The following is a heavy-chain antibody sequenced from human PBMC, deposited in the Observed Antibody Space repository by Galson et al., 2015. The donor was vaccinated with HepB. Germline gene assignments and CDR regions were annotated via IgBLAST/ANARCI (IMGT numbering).Heavy chain of an antibody. CDR1: GYRFTSYW. J-gene: IGHJ4*02. CDR2: IDPSDSYT. V-gene: IGHV5-10-1*01. CDR3: ARRNGCSGGSCYGAFDF. Sequence: QSGAEVKKPGESLRISCKGSGYRFTSYWISWVRQMPGKGPEWMGRIDPSDSYTNYSPSFQGHVTISADRSISTAYLQWSSLKASDTAMYYCARRNGCSGGSCYGAFDFWGQGTLVTVSS. D-gene: IGHD2-15*01.